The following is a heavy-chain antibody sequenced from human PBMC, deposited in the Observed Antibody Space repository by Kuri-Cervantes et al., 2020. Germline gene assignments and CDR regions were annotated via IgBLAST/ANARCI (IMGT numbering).Heavy chain of an antibody. D-gene: IGHD1-26*01. V-gene: IGHV3-30*02. CDR1: GFTFSNYG. CDR2: LWYDGMNK. CDR3: LKDHEGGKWDVGF. Sequence: GESLKISCAASGFTFSNYGMHWVRQAPGKGLEWVALLWYDGMNKNYSDSVKGRFTVSRDISKNTLYLEMNNLRPEDTAVYYCLKDHEGGKWDVGFWGQGTLVTVSS. J-gene: IGHJ4*02.